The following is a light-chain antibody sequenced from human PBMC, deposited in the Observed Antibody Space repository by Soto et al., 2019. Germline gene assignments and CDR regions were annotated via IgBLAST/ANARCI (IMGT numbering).Light chain of an antibody. J-gene: IGKJ1*01. CDR1: QTIRSW. Sequence: DIQITQSPSTLSASVGDRVTITCRASQTIRSWLAWYQQKPGKAPKLLIYDASSLESGVPSRFSGSGSGTEFTLTISSLQPDDFATYYCQQYNSYPWTFGQGTKVDIK. V-gene: IGKV1-5*01. CDR3: QQYNSYPWT. CDR2: DAS.